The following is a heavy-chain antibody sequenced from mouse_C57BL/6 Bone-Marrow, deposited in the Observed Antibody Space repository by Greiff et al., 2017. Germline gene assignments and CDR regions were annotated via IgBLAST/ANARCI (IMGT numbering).Heavy chain of an antibody. Sequence: QVQLQQPGAELAKPGASVKLSCKASGYTFTSYWMQWVKQRPGQGLEWIGEIDPSDSYTNYNQKFKGKATLTVDTSSSTAYMQLSSLTSEDSAVYYCASEGYPYWFAYWGQGTLVTVSA. CDR1: GYTFTSYW. V-gene: IGHV1-50*01. D-gene: IGHD2-3*01. CDR2: IDPSDSYT. CDR3: ASEGYPYWFAY. J-gene: IGHJ3*01.